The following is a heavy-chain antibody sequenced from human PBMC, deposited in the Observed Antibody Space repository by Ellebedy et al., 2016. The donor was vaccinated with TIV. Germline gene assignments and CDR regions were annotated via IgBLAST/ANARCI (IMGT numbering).Heavy chain of an antibody. D-gene: IGHD2-15*01. J-gene: IGHJ4*02. CDR2: INAGNGNT. V-gene: IGHV1-3*01. CDR3: ATGGVLAATFFDY. CDR1: GYTFTSYA. Sequence: ASVKVSCXASGYTFTSYAMHWVRQAPGQRLEWMGWINAGNGNTKYSQKFQGRVTITRDTSASTAYMELSSLRSEDSAVYYCATGGVLAATFFDYWGQGSLVTVSS.